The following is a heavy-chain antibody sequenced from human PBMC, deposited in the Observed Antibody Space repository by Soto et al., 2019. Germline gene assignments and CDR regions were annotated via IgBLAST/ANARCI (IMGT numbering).Heavy chain of an antibody. CDR3: AKDRYCGAARCQDFGS. CDR1: GFTFSSYA. D-gene: IGHD2-21*01. J-gene: IGHJ4*02. Sequence: VGSLRLSCAASGFTFSSYAMHWVRQAPGKGLEWVAVISYDGSNKYYADSVKGRFTISRDNSKNTPYLQMSGLRVEDTAVYYCAKDRYCGAARCQDFGSWGQGGLVTVSS. V-gene: IGHV3-30*04. CDR2: ISYDGSNK.